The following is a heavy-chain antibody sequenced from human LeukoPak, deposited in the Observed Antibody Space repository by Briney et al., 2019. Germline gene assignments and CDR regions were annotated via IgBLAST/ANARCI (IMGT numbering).Heavy chain of an antibody. V-gene: IGHV3-7*01. D-gene: IGHD6-13*01. CDR3: ARVDRSSWFPAGYYYMDV. J-gene: IGHJ6*03. Sequence: GGSLRLSCAASGFTFSSYWMSWVRQAPGKGLEWVANIEQDGSEKYYVDSVKGRFTISRDNAKNSLYLQMNSLRAEDTAVYYCARVDRSSWFPAGYYYMDVWGKGTTVTVSS. CDR2: IEQDGSEK. CDR1: GFTFSSYW.